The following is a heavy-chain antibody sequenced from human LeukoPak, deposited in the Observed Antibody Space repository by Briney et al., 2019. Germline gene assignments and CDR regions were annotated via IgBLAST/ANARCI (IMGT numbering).Heavy chain of an antibody. Sequence: GGSLRLSCAASGFTVSSNYMSWVRQAPGKGLEWVSVIYSGGSTYYGESVKGRFTTSRANSKNTPSLQMNSLRAEDTPVYYCARSPSYGLYFAYWGQGTLVTVSS. D-gene: IGHD4-17*01. CDR1: GFTVSSNY. CDR2: IYSGGST. V-gene: IGHV3-66*01. J-gene: IGHJ4*02. CDR3: ARSPSYGLYFAY.